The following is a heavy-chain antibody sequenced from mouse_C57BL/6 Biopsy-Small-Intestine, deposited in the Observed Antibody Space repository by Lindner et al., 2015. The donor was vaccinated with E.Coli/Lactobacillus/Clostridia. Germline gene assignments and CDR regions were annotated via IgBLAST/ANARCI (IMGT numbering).Heavy chain of an antibody. D-gene: IGHD1-2*01. CDR1: GYTFTRYG. V-gene: IGHV1-74*01. J-gene: IGHJ3*01. CDR2: IIPILAIS. CDR3: ARVPMTTVSHAFDI. Sequence: SVKASCKASGYTFTRYGISWVRQAPGQGLEWMGRIIPILAISNYAQKFQGRITITADKSTSTAYMELSSLRSEDTAVYYCARVPMTTVSHAFDIWGQGTLVTVSS.